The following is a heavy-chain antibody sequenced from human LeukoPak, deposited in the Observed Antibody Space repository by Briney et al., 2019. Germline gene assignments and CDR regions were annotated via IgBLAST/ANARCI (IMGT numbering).Heavy chain of an antibody. J-gene: IGHJ5*02. V-gene: IGHV4-38-2*02. CDR2: IYHSGST. CDR3: AAYSYGLIDP. CDR1: GYSISSGYY. D-gene: IGHD5-18*01. Sequence: SETLSLTCTVSGYSISSGYYWGWIRQPPGKGLEWIGSIYHSGSTYYNPSLKSRVTISVDTSKNQFSLKLSSVTAADTAVYYCAAYSYGLIDPWGQGTLVTVSS.